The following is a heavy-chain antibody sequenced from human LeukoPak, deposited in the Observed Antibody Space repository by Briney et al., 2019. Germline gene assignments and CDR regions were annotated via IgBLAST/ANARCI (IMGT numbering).Heavy chain of an antibody. CDR2: IIPILGIA. V-gene: IGHV1-69*04. D-gene: IGHD5-18*01. CDR1: GYTFTDYF. CDR3: ARAAHSYGYSGYFDY. Sequence: SVKVSCKASGYTFTDYFMHWLRQAPGQGLEWMGRIIPILGIANYAQKFQGRVTITADKSTSTAYMEPSSLRSEDTAVYYCARAAHSYGYSGYFDYWGQGTLVTVSS. J-gene: IGHJ4*02.